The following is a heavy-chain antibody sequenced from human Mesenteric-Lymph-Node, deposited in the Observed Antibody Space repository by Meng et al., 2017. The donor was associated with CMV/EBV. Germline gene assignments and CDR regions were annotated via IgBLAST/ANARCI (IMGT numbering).Heavy chain of an antibody. J-gene: IGHJ3*02. V-gene: IGHV3-23*03. CDR1: GFTLSSYG. D-gene: IGHD6-19*01. CDR3: ANQHYISGWSDAFDI. CDR2: FYIIVRST. Sequence: GGSLRLSCAASGFTLSSYGMSWVRQAPGKGLEWVSVFYIIVRSTYYADSVKGRFTISRDNSKNTLYLQMNSLRAEDTAVYYCANQHYISGWSDAFDIWGQGTVVTVSS.